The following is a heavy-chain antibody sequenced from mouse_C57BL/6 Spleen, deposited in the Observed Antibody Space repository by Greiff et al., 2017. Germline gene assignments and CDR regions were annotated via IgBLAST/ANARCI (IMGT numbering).Heavy chain of an antibody. J-gene: IGHJ2*01. CDR1: GYTFTSYW. V-gene: IGHV1-7*01. CDR3: ARSITTVVADYFDY. CDR2: INPSSGYT. D-gene: IGHD1-1*01. Sequence: QVQLQQSGAELAKPGASVKLSCKASGYTFTSYWMHWVKQRPGQGLEWIGYINPSSGYTKYNQKFKDKATLNADNSSSTAYMQLSSLTYEDSAVYYCARSITTVVADYFDYWGQGTTLTVSS.